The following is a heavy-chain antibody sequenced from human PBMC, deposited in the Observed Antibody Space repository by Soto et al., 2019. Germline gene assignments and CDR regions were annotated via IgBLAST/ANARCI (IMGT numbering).Heavy chain of an antibody. CDR3: ARDRRISNIAARAYYFNY. CDR1: GFTFNNYG. D-gene: IGHD6-6*01. V-gene: IGHV3-33*01. CDR2: IWYDGSNE. Sequence: GGSLRLSCAASGFTFNNYGIHWVRQAPGKGLEWVAVIWYDGSNENYADSVKGRFTISRDNSKNTLYLQMNSLRAEDTAVYYCARDRRISNIAARAYYFNYWGPGTLVTVSS. J-gene: IGHJ4*02.